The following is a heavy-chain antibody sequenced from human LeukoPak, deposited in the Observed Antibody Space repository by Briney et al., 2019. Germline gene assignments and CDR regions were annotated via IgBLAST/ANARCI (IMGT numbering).Heavy chain of an antibody. V-gene: IGHV4-59*08. CDR1: GGSISSNY. CDR3: ARHDDYSRAFDI. J-gene: IGHJ3*02. D-gene: IGHD4-11*01. CDR2: IYYTEST. Sequence: SETLSLTCTVSGGSISSNYWSWVRQPPGKGLEWIGYIYYTESTDYNPSLKSRVTISVDTSKNQFSLRLNSVTAADTAVYYCARHDDYSRAFDIWGQGTMVTVSS.